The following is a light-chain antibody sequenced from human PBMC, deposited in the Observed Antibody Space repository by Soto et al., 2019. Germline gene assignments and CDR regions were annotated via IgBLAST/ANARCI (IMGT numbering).Light chain of an antibody. V-gene: IGKV1-5*03. Sequence: DVQRTQSPSTLSGSVGDRVTIACRASQTISSWLAWYQQKPGKAPKLLIYKASTLKSGVPSRFSGSGPGTEFTLTISSLQPDDFATYYCQHYNSYSEAFGQGTKVDI. J-gene: IGKJ1*01. CDR3: QHYNSYSEA. CDR2: KAS. CDR1: QTISSW.